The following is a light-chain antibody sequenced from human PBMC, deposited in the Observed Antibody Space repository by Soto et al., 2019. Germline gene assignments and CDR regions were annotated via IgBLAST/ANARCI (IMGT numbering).Light chain of an antibody. CDR2: GAT. V-gene: IGKV3-20*01. Sequence: EIVLTQSPGTLSLYPGERATLFCRASQSVNRFLAWFQQKPGQAPRLLIYGATNRAAGVPDRFSGSGSDTDFTLTITRLEPEDFALYYCHHYVGSPWAFGQGTKVE. CDR1: QSVNRF. CDR3: HHYVGSPWA. J-gene: IGKJ1*01.